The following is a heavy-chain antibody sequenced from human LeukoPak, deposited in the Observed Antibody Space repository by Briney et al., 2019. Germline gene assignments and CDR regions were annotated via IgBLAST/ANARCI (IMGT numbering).Heavy chain of an antibody. Sequence: SETLSLTCTVSGVSISSYYWSWIRLPPGKGLEWIGYIYYTGATYYNPSLKSRVTISLGTSKNQFSLKLSSVTAADAAVYYCARAGYSYSTGYYFDYWGQGALVTVSS. CDR3: ARAGYSYSTGYYFDY. V-gene: IGHV4-59*01. J-gene: IGHJ4*02. CDR1: GVSISSYY. D-gene: IGHD5-18*01. CDR2: IYYTGAT.